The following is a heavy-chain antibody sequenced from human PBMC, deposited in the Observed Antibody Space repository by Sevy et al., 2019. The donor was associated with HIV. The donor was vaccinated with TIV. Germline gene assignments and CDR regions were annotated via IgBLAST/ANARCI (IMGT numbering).Heavy chain of an antibody. Sequence: EGSLRLSCAASGFTVNSNYMTWVRQAPGKELEGVSVIHSDDTTYHADSVKDRFTISRDNFKNTLYLHMSSLRAEDTAVYYCARGNSGYGYALNYWGQGTLVTVSS. D-gene: IGHD5-18*01. V-gene: IGHV3-66*01. J-gene: IGHJ4*02. CDR1: GFTVNSNY. CDR3: ARGNSGYGYALNY. CDR2: IHSDDTT.